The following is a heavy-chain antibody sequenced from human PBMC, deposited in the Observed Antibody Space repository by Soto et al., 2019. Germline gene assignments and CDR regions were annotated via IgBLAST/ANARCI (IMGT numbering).Heavy chain of an antibody. D-gene: IGHD6-19*01. CDR1: GFNFSSFG. CDR2: ISHDGSSK. Sequence: LRLSCAASGFNFSSFGMHWVRQAPGKGLEWVALISHDGSSKYYQDSLKGRFTISRDKSKNTLYLQMSSLRVEDTAVYYCAKDRGWSSADLEYWGQGTLVTVSS. CDR3: AKDRGWSSADLEY. V-gene: IGHV3-30*18. J-gene: IGHJ4*02.